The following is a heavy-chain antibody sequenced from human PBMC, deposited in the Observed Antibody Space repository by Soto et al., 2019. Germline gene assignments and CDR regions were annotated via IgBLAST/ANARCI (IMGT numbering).Heavy chain of an antibody. J-gene: IGHJ6*02. V-gene: IGHV5-51*01. D-gene: IGHD6-19*01. CDR3: ARRGAGRGHYYDGMDV. CDR2: IYPGDSDT. Sequence: GESLKISCQGSGYSFTNYLIVWVRQMPGKGLEWMGIIYPGDSDTRYSPSFQGQVTISADKSINTAYLQWSSLKPSDTAMYYCARRGAGRGHYYDGMDVLGQGTTVTVSS. CDR1: GYSFTNYL.